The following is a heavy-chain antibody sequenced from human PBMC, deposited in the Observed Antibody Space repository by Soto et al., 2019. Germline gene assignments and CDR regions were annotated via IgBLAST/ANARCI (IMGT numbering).Heavy chain of an antibody. Sequence: GGSLRLSCAVTGFSVTETWMSWVRQAPGKGLEWVGRFKSRSDGGTIDYAAPVKGRFTISKDGSENTFYLHMSSLTIEDTAVYYCTTDPAGGVTPRYGMDVWGQGTTVTVSS. CDR1: GFSVTETW. CDR2: FKSRSDGGTI. J-gene: IGHJ6*02. CDR3: TTDPAGGVTPRYGMDV. D-gene: IGHD2-8*01. V-gene: IGHV3-15*01.